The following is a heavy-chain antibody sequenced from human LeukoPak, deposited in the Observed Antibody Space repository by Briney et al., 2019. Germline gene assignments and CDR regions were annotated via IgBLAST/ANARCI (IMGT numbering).Heavy chain of an antibody. D-gene: IGHD6-19*01. Sequence: GGSLRLSCAASGFTFSTYTMHWVRQAPGKGLEWVALISYDGSNTYYADSVEGRFTISRDNSKNTLFLQMNSLRAEDTAVYYCAKGAWLGGWGQGTLVTVSS. CDR2: ISYDGSNT. CDR3: AKGAWLGG. J-gene: IGHJ4*02. V-gene: IGHV3-30-3*01. CDR1: GFTFSTYT.